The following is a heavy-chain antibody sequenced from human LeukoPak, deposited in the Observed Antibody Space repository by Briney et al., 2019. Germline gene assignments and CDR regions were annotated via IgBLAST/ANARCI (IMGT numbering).Heavy chain of an antibody. Sequence: PGGSLRLSCAASGFTFSSYGMHWVRQAPGKGLEWVGEISHSGSTTYNPSLKSRVTISVDTSKNQFSLRLNSVTAADTAVYYCARGHSFDYWGQGTLVTVSS. CDR2: ISHSGST. J-gene: IGHJ4*02. CDR1: GFTFSSYG. V-gene: IGHV4-34*01. CDR3: ARGHSFDY.